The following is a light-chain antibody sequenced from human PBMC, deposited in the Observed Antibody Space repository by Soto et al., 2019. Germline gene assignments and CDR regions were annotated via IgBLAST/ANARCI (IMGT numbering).Light chain of an antibody. CDR2: AAS. CDR3: QQANSFPFT. Sequence: DIQMTQSPSSVSASVGDRVTITCRASQVIRSWLAWYQKKPGKAPKLLIYAASSLQSGAPSRFSGSGSGTDFTLTISSLQPEDFATYYCQQANSFPFTFGPGTKVDIK. J-gene: IGKJ3*01. CDR1: QVIRSW. V-gene: IGKV1-12*01.